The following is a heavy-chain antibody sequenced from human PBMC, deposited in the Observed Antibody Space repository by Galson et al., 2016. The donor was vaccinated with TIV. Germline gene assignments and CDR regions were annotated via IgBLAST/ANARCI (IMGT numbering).Heavy chain of an antibody. D-gene: IGHD2-21*02. CDR3: ARANACGGACYYFDF. Sequence: SVKVSCKASGGTFSSYVFNWVRQAPGQGLEWMGGIIPPFDTAHYAQKFQGRVTITADESSGTVYMELSSLRSEDTAVYYCARANACGGACYYFDFWGQGTLVTVSS. J-gene: IGHJ4*02. V-gene: IGHV1-69*13. CDR1: GGTFSSYV. CDR2: IIPPFDTA.